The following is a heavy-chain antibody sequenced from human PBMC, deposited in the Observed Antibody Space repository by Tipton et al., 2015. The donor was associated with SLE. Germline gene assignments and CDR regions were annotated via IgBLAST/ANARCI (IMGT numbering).Heavy chain of an antibody. Sequence: TLSLTCAVYGGSFSGYYWSWIRQPPGKGLEWIGEINHSGSTKYNPSLKSRVTISVDTSKNQFSLKLTSVTAADTADYYCARVTHSCSGGSCYGFYFEYWGQGILVTVSS. CDR3: ARVTHSCSGGSCYGFYFEY. CDR1: GGSFSGYY. J-gene: IGHJ4*02. D-gene: IGHD2-15*01. V-gene: IGHV4-34*01. CDR2: INHSGST.